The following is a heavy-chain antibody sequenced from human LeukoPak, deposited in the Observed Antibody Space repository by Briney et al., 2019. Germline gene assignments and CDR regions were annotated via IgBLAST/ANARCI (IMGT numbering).Heavy chain of an antibody. Sequence: GGSLRLSCAASEFTFSSYAVSWVRQAPGKGLEWVSAISGTSGTTYYADSVKGRFTISRDNSKNMLFLLMNSLRTEDTAVYYCAKGSEAIPAAGTFDSWGQGTLVTVSS. V-gene: IGHV3-23*01. CDR3: AKGSEAIPAAGTFDS. CDR2: ISGTSGTT. D-gene: IGHD6-13*01. J-gene: IGHJ5*01. CDR1: EFTFSSYA.